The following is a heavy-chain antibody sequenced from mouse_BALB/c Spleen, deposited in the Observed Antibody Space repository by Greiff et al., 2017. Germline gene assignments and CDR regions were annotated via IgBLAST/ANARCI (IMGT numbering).Heavy chain of an antibody. CDR1: GFSLTGYG. J-gene: IGHJ3*01. Sequence: VKLMESGPGLVAPSQSLSITCTVSGFSLTGYGVNWVRQPPGKGLEWLGMIWGDGSTDYNSALKSRLSISKDNSKSQVFLKMNSLQTDDTARYYCARSLYYDYPWFAYWGQGTLVTVSA. CDR3: ARSLYYDYPWFAY. D-gene: IGHD2-4*01. V-gene: IGHV2-6-7*01. CDR2: IWGDGST.